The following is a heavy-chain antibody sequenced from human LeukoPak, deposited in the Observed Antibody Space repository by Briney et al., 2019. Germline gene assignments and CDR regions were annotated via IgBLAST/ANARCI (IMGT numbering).Heavy chain of an antibody. CDR3: ARGWELLGY. CDR2: ISGNGGVI. V-gene: IGHV3-11*04. Sequence: PGGSLRLSCAASGFTFSDNYMTWVRQAPGKGLEWLSYISGNGGVIQYADSVKGRFTISRDNAKNLLYLQMDSLRVEDTAIYYCARGWELLGYWGQGTLVTVSS. D-gene: IGHD1-26*01. CDR1: GFTFSDNY. J-gene: IGHJ4*02.